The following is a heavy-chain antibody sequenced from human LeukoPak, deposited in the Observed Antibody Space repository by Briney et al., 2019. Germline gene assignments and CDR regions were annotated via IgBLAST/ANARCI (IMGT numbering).Heavy chain of an antibody. CDR1: GFTFSSYS. D-gene: IGHD1-26*01. J-gene: IGHJ4*02. CDR2: ISSSSSTI. V-gene: IGHV3-48*01. CDR3: ARHSGSYCRYYFDY. Sequence: GGSLRLSCAASGFTFSSYSMNWVRQAPGKGLEWVSYISSSSSTIYYADSVKGRFTISRDNAKNSLYLQMNSLRAEDTAVYYCARHSGSYCRYYFDYWGQGTLVTVSS.